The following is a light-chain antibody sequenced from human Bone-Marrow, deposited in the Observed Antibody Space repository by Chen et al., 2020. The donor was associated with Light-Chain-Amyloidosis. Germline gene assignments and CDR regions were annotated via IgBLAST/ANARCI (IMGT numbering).Light chain of an antibody. CDR1: SSDVGAYNY. J-gene: IGLJ1*01. CDR3: SSYTGADNLFV. Sequence: QSALTQPRSVSGSPCQTVTISCTGTSSDVGAYNYVSWYQQHSGEAPKFIIYDVDKRPSGGPDRFSGSKSGNTASLTISGLQPEDDADYYCSSYTGADNLFVFGSGTSVTVL. CDR2: DVD. V-gene: IGLV2-11*01.